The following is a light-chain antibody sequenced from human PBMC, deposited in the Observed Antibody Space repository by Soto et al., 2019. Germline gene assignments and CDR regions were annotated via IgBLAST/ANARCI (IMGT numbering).Light chain of an antibody. CDR2: DVS. Sequence: ENVLTQSPGTLSLSPGQRATLTCRASLPVRDNFLAWYQQKPGQTPGDLIYDVSTRATGVPDRFSGSGSATDFTLTISGLEPGDSAVYFCHQYHSSPTFGQGTKVEIK. V-gene: IGKV3-20*01. CDR1: LPVRDNF. J-gene: IGKJ1*01. CDR3: HQYHSSPT.